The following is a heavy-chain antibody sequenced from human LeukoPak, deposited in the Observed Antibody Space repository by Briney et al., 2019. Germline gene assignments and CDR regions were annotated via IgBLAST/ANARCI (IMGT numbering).Heavy chain of an antibody. V-gene: IGHV3-43D*03. CDR1: GLMFDEYA. D-gene: IGHD6-13*01. J-gene: IGHJ4*02. Sequence: GGSLRLSCAASGLMFDEYAMHWVRQSPGKSLEWVSLISWDGGGTLYVDSVKGRFTISRDNSKNSLFLQMNSLRSEDSALYYCATSRSSYETLFDNWGQGTLVTVSS. CDR2: ISWDGGGT. CDR3: ATSRSSYETLFDN.